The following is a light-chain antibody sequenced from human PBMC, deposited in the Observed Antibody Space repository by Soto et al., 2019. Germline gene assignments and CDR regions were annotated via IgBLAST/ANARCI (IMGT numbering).Light chain of an antibody. Sequence: QSVLTQPASVSGSPGQSITISCTGTSSDVGGYNYVSWYQQHPGKAPKLMIYEVSNRPSGVSNRFSGSKSGNTASLTISGVQAEDEADYYCGSYTSSSTLGYVFGTGTKVTVL. V-gene: IGLV2-14*01. CDR1: SSDVGGYNY. CDR3: GSYTSSSTLGYV. CDR2: EVS. J-gene: IGLJ1*01.